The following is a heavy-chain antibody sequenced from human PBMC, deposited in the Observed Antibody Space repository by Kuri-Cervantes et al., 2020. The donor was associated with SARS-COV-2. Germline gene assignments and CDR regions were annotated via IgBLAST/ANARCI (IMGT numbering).Heavy chain of an antibody. CDR1: GYTFTSYA. V-gene: IGHV1-3*01. CDR3: ARERGLRGWFDP. J-gene: IGHJ5*02. CDR2: INAGNGNT. Sequence: ASVKVSCKASGYTFTSYAMHWVRQAPGQRLERMGWINAGNGNTKYSQKFQGRVTITRDTSASTAYMELSSLRSEDTAVYYCARERGLRGWFDPWGQGTLVTVSS.